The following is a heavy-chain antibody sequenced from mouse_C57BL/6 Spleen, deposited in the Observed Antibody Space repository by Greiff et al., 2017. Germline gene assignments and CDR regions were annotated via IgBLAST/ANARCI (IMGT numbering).Heavy chain of an antibody. J-gene: IGHJ1*03. CDR2: IYPGNSDT. CDR3: TRVTTVVATDWYFDV. D-gene: IGHD1-1*01. V-gene: IGHV1-5*01. Sequence: EVQLQESGTVLARPGASVKMSCKTSGYTFTSYWMHWVKQRPGQGLEWIGAIYPGNSDTSYNQKFKGKAKLTAVTSASTAYMERSSLTNEDSAVYYCTRVTTVVATDWYFDVWGTGTTVTVSS. CDR1: GYTFTSYW.